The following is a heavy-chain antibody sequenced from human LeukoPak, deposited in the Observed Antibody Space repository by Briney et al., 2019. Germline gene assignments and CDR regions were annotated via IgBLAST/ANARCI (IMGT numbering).Heavy chain of an antibody. CDR3: ARENGDYADAFDI. J-gene: IGHJ3*02. Sequence: GGSLRLSCEASGFTFTNYRMTWVRQAPGKGLEWVSSISSTSGYIFYADSVQGRFTISRDNAKSSLYLQMNSLRTEDTAVYYCARENGDYADAFDIWGQGTMVTVSS. V-gene: IGHV3-21*01. CDR2: ISSTSGYI. D-gene: IGHD4-17*01. CDR1: GFTFTNYR.